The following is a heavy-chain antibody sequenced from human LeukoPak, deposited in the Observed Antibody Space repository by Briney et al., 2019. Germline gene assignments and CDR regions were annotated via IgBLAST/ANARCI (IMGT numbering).Heavy chain of an antibody. CDR3: AREQSGYYYDY. D-gene: IGHD3-3*01. CDR2: IIPILGIA. Sequence: SVKVSCKASGGTFSSYAISWVRQAPGQGLEWMGRIIPILGIANYAQRFQGRVTITADKSTSTAYMELSSLRSEDTAVYYCAREQSGYYYDYWGQGTLVTVSS. J-gene: IGHJ4*02. V-gene: IGHV1-69*04. CDR1: GGTFSSYA.